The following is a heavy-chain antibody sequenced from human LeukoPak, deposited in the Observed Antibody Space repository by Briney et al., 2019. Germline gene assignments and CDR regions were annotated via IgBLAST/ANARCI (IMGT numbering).Heavy chain of an antibody. Sequence: GASVKVSCKVSGYTLTELSMHWVRQAPGKGLEWMGGFDPEDGETIYAQKFQGRVTMTEDTSTDTAYMELSSLRSEDTAVYYCATILLIAAADAFDYWGQGTLVTVSS. CDR3: ATILLIAAADAFDY. CDR2: FDPEDGET. J-gene: IGHJ4*02. CDR1: GYTLTELS. D-gene: IGHD6-13*01. V-gene: IGHV1-24*01.